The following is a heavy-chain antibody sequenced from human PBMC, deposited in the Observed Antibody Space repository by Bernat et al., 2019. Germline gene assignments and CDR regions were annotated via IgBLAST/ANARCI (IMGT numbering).Heavy chain of an antibody. CDR2: ISAYNGNT. CDR1: GYTFTGYY. J-gene: IGHJ2*01. D-gene: IGHD3-22*01. V-gene: IGHV1-18*04. CDR3: ARGRYYDSSGYPLYWYFDL. Sequence: QVQLVQSGAEVKKPGASVKVSCKASGYTFTGYYMHWVRQAPGQGLEWMGWISAYNGNTNYAQKLQGRVTMTTDTSTSTAYMELRSLRSDDTAVYYCARGRYYDSSGYPLYWYFDLWGRGTLVTVSS.